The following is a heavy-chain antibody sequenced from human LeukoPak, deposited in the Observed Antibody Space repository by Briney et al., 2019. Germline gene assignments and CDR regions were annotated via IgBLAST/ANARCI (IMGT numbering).Heavy chain of an antibody. V-gene: IGHV4-59*12. Sequence: PSETLSLTCTVSGGSISSYYWSWIRQPPGKGLEWIGYIYSSGSTNYSPSLKSRVTMSVDTSKNRFSLKVTSMTAADTAVYYCVRGEGRGWLRPDFFDLWGQGTVVTVTS. CDR1: GGSISSYY. CDR3: VRGEGRGWLRPDFFDL. J-gene: IGHJ3*01. CDR2: IYSSGST. D-gene: IGHD3-10*01.